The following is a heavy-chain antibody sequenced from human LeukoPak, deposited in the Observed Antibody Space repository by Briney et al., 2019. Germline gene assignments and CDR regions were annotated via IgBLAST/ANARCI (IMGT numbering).Heavy chain of an antibody. V-gene: IGHV4-59*01. Sequence: SETLSLTCTVSGGSITRFYWSWIRQPPGKGLEWIGYIYDIGTTNYNPSLKTRVTMSVDTSNNQFSLKLSSVTAADTAVYYCARDLAAAGIGFWDYWGQGTLVTVSS. J-gene: IGHJ4*02. D-gene: IGHD6-13*01. CDR3: ARDLAAAGIGFWDY. CDR2: IYDIGTT. CDR1: GGSITRFY.